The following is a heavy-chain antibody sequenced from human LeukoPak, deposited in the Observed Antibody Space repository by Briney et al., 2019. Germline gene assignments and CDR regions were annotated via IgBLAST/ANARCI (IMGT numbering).Heavy chain of an antibody. D-gene: IGHD1-26*01. V-gene: IGHV4-59*01. Sequence: SETLSLTCTVSGSSISSYYWSWIRQPPGKRLEWIGYIYYSGSTNYNPSLKSRVTISVDTSKNQFSLKLSSVTAADTAVYYCARGGARRWELLYWFDPWGQGTLVTVSS. J-gene: IGHJ5*02. CDR3: ARGGARRWELLYWFDP. CDR2: IYYSGST. CDR1: GSSISSYY.